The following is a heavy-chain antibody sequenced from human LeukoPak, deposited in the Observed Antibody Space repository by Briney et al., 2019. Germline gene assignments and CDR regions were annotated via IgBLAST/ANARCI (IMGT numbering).Heavy chain of an antibody. V-gene: IGHV4-34*01. D-gene: IGHD3-3*01. CDR1: GGSFSGYY. J-gene: IGHJ5*02. CDR3: ARVVTYYDFWSGYSNNWFDP. CDR2: INHSGST. Sequence: SETLSLTCAVYGGSFSGYYWSWIRQPPGKGLEWIGEINHSGSTNYNPSLKSRVTISVDTSKNQFSLKLSSVTAADTAVYYCARVVTYYDFWSGYSNNWFDPWGQGTLDTVSS.